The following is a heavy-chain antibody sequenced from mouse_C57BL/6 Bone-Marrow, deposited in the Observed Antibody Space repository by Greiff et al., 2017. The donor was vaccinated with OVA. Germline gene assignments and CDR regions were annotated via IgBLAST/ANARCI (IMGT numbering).Heavy chain of an antibody. Sequence: QVQLKESGPGLVQPSQSLSITCTVSGFSLTSYGVHWVRQSPGKGLEWLGVIWRGGSTDYNAAFMSRLSITKDNSKSQVFFKMNSLQADDTAIYYCAIPLRPSYYYAMDYWGQGTSVTVSS. V-gene: IGHV2-5*01. CDR1: GFSLTSYG. CDR2: IWRGGST. CDR3: AIPLRPSYYYAMDY. J-gene: IGHJ4*01. D-gene: IGHD2-4*01.